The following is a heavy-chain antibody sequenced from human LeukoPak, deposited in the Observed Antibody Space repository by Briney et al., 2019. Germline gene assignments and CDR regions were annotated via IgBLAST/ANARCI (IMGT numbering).Heavy chain of an antibody. CDR3: ARGGGSNWFDP. Sequence: SETLSLTCAVYGGSFSGYYWTWIRQPPGKGLEWIGEINHSGSTNYNPSLKSRVTISVDTSKNQFSLKLSSVTAADTAVYYCARGGGSNWFDPWGQGTLVTVSS. J-gene: IGHJ5*02. CDR1: GGSFSGYY. CDR2: INHSGST. V-gene: IGHV4-34*01.